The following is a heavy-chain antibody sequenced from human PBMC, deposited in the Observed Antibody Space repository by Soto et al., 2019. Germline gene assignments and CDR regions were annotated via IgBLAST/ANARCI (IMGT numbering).Heavy chain of an antibody. V-gene: IGHV3-23*01. D-gene: IGHD2-15*01. CDR3: AIDDCDSASCYGHCSGASCYSGY. J-gene: IGHJ4*02. CDR1: GFTFGTYA. CDR2: ISGSGGRT. Sequence: EVQLLESGGGLVQPGGSLRLSCAASGFTFGTYAMSCVRQAPVKGLEWVSDISGSGGRTYNADSVKGLFTISSENSENTLYLQMNSLRDEYTGIYYCAIDDCDSASCYGHCSGASCYSGYWGQGTLVTVSS.